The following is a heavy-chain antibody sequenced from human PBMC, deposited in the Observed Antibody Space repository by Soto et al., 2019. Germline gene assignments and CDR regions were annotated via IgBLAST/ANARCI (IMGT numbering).Heavy chain of an antibody. CDR1: GFTFSSYS. D-gene: IGHD4-17*01. Sequence: EVQLVESGGGLVKPGGSLRLSCAASGFTFSSYSMNWVRQAPGKGLEWVSSISSSSSYIYYADSVKGRFTISRDNANNSLYLQMNSLRAEDTAVYYCARDPLYYGDNYFDYWGQGTLVTVSS. CDR3: ARDPLYYGDNYFDY. CDR2: ISSSSSYI. J-gene: IGHJ4*02. V-gene: IGHV3-21*01.